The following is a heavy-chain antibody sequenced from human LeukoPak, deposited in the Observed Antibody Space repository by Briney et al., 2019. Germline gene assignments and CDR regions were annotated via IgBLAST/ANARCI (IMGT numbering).Heavy chain of an antibody. V-gene: IGHV4-59*01. CDR2: IYYSGST. J-gene: IGHJ4*02. Sequence: SETLSLTCTVSGGSISSYYWSWIRQPPGKGLEWIGYIYYSGSTNYNPSLKSRVTISVDTSKSQLSLKLSSVTAADTAMYYCAREFSWSGFFDYWGQGTLVMLSS. CDR1: GGSISSYY. CDR3: AREFSWSGFFDY. D-gene: IGHD3-3*01.